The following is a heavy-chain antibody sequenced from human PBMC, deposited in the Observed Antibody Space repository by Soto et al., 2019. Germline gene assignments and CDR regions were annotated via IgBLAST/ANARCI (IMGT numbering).Heavy chain of an antibody. D-gene: IGHD3-16*01. V-gene: IGHV3-48*03. CDR1: GFTFSSYE. CDR2: ISSSGSTI. Sequence: EVQLVESGGGLVQPGGSLRLSCAASGFTFSSYEMNWVRQAPGKGLEWVSYISSSGSTIYYADSAKGRFTISRDNAKNSLYLQMNSLRAEDTAVYYCARADLRRALDYWGQGTLVTVSS. J-gene: IGHJ4*02. CDR3: ARADLRRALDY.